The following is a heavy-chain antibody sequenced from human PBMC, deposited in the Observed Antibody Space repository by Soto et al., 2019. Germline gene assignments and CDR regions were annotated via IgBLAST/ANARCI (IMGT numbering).Heavy chain of an antibody. CDR2: ISAYNGNT. Sequence: GASVKVSCKASGYTFSSYGISWVRQAPGQGLEWMGWISAYNGNTNYAQKLQGRVTMTTDTSTSTAYMELRSLRSDDTAVYYCARLLRYYDSSGYRADAFDIWGQGTMVTVSS. CDR3: ARLLRYYDSSGYRADAFDI. V-gene: IGHV1-18*01. CDR1: GYTFSSYG. D-gene: IGHD3-22*01. J-gene: IGHJ3*02.